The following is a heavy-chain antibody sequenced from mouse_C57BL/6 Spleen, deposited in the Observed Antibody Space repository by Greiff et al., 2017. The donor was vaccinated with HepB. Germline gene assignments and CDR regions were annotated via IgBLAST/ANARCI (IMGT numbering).Heavy chain of an antibody. CDR3: VTGTDYFDY. CDR2: IRSKSNNYAT. Sequence: GGGLVQPKGSLKLSCAASGFSFNTYAMNWVRQAPGKGLEWVARIRSKSNNYATYYADSVKDRFTISRDDSESMLYLQMNNLKTEDTAMYYCVTGTDYFDYWGQGTTLTVSS. J-gene: IGHJ2*01. D-gene: IGHD4-1*01. V-gene: IGHV10-1*01. CDR1: GFSFNTYA.